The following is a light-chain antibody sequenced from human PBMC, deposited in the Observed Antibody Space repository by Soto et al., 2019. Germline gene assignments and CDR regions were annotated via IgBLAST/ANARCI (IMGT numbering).Light chain of an antibody. V-gene: IGKV1-12*01. Sequence: DIQMNQSPSFVSASVGDRVTVTCRASQDISSWLAWHQQKPGKTPKLLIYTTSTLASGVPSRFSGSRSGTDFTLTISGLQPEDFATNYCQQANRFPIAFDQGTRLETK. CDR2: TTS. J-gene: IGKJ5*01. CDR3: QQANRFPIA. CDR1: QDISSW.